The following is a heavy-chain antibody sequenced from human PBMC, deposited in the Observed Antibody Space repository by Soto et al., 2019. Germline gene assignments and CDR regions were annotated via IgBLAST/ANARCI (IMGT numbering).Heavy chain of an antibody. V-gene: IGHV1-69*13. D-gene: IGHD3-22*01. CDR3: AINWYYYDHRPGGIDI. Sequence: SVKVSCKASGVTFTSYAISWVRQARGQRLEWMGWIIASCGTANDAQKFQGRVTITADESTSTAYMELSSLRPEDTAVYYCAINWYYYDHRPGGIDIWGHGTMVTVSS. CDR2: IIASCGTA. CDR1: GVTFTSYA. J-gene: IGHJ3*02.